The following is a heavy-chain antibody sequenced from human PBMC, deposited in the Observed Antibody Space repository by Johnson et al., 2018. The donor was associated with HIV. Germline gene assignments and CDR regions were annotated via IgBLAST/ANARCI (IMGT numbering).Heavy chain of an antibody. CDR3: ASIDAFDI. V-gene: IGHV3-13*01. CDR2: IGTAGDT. J-gene: IGHJ3*02. Sequence: VQLVESGGGLVQPGGSLRLSCAASGFTFSSYWMHWVRQAPGKGLEWVSAIGTAGDTYYPGSVRGRVTISRDNSKNTLYLQMNSLRAEDTAVYYCASIDAFDIWGQGTMVTVSS. CDR1: GFTFSSYW.